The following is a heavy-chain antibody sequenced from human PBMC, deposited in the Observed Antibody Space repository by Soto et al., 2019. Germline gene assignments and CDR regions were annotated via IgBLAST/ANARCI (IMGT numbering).Heavy chain of an antibody. Sequence: SVKVSWKASGGTFSSYAISWVRQAPGQGLEWMGGIIPIFGTANYAQKFQGRVTITADESTSTAYRELSSLRSEDTAAYYCARVQREGYSNYYYYGMDVWGQGTTVTVSS. CDR2: IIPIFGTA. CDR3: ARVQREGYSNYYYYGMDV. J-gene: IGHJ6*02. D-gene: IGHD4-4*01. CDR1: GGTFSSYA. V-gene: IGHV1-69*13.